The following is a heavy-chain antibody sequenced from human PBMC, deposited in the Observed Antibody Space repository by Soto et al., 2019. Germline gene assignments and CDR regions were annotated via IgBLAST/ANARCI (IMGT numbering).Heavy chain of an antibody. CDR1: GGSFSGYY. J-gene: IGHJ4*02. V-gene: IGHV4-34*01. CDR3: ARGVRDRYFDY. Sequence: SETLSLTCAVYGGSFSGYYWSWIRQPPGKGLEWIGEINHSGSTNYNPSLKSRVTISVDTSKNQFSLKLSSVTAADTAVYYCARGVRDRYFDYWGQGTLVTVSS. D-gene: IGHD4-17*01. CDR2: INHSGST.